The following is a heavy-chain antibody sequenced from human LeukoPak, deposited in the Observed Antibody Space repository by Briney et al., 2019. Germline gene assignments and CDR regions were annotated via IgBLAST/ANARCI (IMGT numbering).Heavy chain of an antibody. V-gene: IGHV3-48*04. J-gene: IGHJ4*02. CDR1: GFTFSSYS. D-gene: IGHD3-16*01. CDR2: VSISSGTI. Sequence: GGSLRLSCAASGFTFSSYSMNWVRQAPGKGLEWISFVSISSGTIYYADSVNGRFRISRDNAKSSLDLEMNSLRAEDTAVYYCARAMSTFGGVRNYFDSWGQGTLVTVSS. CDR3: ARAMSTFGGVRNYFDS.